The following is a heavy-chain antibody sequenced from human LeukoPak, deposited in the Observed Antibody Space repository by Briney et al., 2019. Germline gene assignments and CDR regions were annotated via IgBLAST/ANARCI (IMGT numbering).Heavy chain of an antibody. D-gene: IGHD3-22*01. V-gene: IGHV4-59*01. J-gene: IGHJ3*02. CDR2: IYYSGST. CDR3: ARDDSSGYYFGAFDI. Sequence: SETLSLTCTVSGGSISSYYWSWIRQPPGKGLEWIGYIYYSGSTNYNPSLKSRVTISVDTSKNQFSLKLSSVTAADTAVYYCARDDSSGYYFGAFDIWGQGTMVTVSS. CDR1: GGSISSYY.